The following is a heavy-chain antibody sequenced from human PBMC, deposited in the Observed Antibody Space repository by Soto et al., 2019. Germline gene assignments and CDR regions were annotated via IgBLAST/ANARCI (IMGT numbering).Heavy chain of an antibody. V-gene: IGHV3-48*03. Sequence: GGSLRLSCAASGFTFSHYEMTWVRQAPGKGLEWVSYISTSGSTIYYADSVKGRFTISRDNAKNSLFLQMNSLRAEDTAVYYCARENSPAGLDVWGQGTTVTVSS. CDR3: ARENSPAGLDV. D-gene: IGHD6-13*01. CDR1: GFTFSHYE. CDR2: ISTSGSTI. J-gene: IGHJ6*02.